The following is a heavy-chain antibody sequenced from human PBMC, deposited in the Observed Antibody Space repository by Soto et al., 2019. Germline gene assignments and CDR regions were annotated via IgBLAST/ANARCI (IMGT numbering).Heavy chain of an antibody. D-gene: IGHD3-22*01. V-gene: IGHV3-30-3*01. CDR2: ISYDGSNK. J-gene: IGHJ3*02. Sequence: QVQLVESGGGVVQPGRSLRLSCAASGFTFSSYAMHWVRQAPGKGLEWVAVISYDGSNKYYADSVKGRFTISRDNSKNTLNLKMTRLRDEDTAVYYCARVGTMMIGRGAFDIWGQGTMVTVSS. CDR3: ARVGTMMIGRGAFDI. CDR1: GFTFSSYA.